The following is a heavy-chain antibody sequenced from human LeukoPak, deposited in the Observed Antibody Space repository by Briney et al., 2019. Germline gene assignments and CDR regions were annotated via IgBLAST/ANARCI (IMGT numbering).Heavy chain of an antibody. CDR1: GGSLSGYY. D-gene: IGHD3-3*01. CDR3: ARAPLYYDFWSGPPALFDY. CDR2: INHSGST. J-gene: IGHJ4*02. Sequence: SETLSLTCAVYGGSLSGYYWSWIRQPPGKGLEWIGEINHSGSTNYNPSLKSRVTISVDTSKNQFSLKLSSVTAADTAVYYCARAPLYYDFWSGPPALFDYWGQGTQVTVSS. V-gene: IGHV4-34*01.